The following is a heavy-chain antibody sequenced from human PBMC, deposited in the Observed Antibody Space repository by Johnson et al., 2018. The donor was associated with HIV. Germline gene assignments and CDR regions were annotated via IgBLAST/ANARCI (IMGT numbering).Heavy chain of an antibody. CDR2: INWNGGRT. Sequence: VQLVESGGGVVQPGRSLRVSCAASGFTFSSYGMHWVRQAPGKGLEWVSGINWNGGRTGYVYSVKGRFTISRDNAKNSLYLHMNTLRAEDTAVYYCARGYYDGSWGGTHDAFDIWGQVTLVTVSS. V-gene: IGHV3-20*04. D-gene: IGHD3-22*01. CDR1: GFTFSSYG. J-gene: IGHJ3*02. CDR3: ARGYYDGSWGGTHDAFDI.